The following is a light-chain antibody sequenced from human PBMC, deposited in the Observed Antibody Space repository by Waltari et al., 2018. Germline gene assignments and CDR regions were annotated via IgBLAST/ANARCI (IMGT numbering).Light chain of an antibody. CDR1: QRIHTV. J-gene: IGKJ2*01. CDR2: DVS. V-gene: IGKV1-5*01. Sequence: IQMTQSPSALSASVGERVTITCRASQRIHTVMAWYQQRPGKAPKVLIYDVSTLESGVPSRFSGSGSGTEFTLAINNLQPEDFATYYCQQYYRYYTFGQGTKLEIK. CDR3: QQYYRYYT.